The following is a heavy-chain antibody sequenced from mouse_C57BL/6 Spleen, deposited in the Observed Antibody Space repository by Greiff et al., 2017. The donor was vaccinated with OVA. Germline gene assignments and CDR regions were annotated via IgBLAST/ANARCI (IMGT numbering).Heavy chain of an antibody. V-gene: IGHV14-2*01. CDR3: ASGGSPWYCDV. Sequence: EVQLQQSGAELVKPGASVKLSCTASGFNIKDYYMHWVKQRTEQGLEWIGRIDPEDGETKYAPNFQGKATITADTSSNTAYLQLSSLTSEDTAVYYCASGGSPWYCDVWGTGTTVTVSS. CDR2: IDPEDGET. J-gene: IGHJ1*03. CDR1: GFNIKDYY.